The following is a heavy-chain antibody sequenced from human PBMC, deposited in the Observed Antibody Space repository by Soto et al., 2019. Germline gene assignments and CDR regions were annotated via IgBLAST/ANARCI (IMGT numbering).Heavy chain of an antibody. CDR2: ISYDGSNK. CDR1: GFTFSSYG. D-gene: IGHD6-19*01. CDR3: AKDLTGPYSSGWYVAFYYYYGMDV. V-gene: IGHV3-30*18. J-gene: IGHJ6*02. Sequence: QVQLVESGGGVVQPGRSLRLSCAASGFTFSSYGMHWVRQAPGKGLEWVAVISYDGSNKYYADSVKGRFTISRDNSKNPLHLQMNSLRAEDTAVYYCAKDLTGPYSSGWYVAFYYYYGMDVWGQGTTVTVSS.